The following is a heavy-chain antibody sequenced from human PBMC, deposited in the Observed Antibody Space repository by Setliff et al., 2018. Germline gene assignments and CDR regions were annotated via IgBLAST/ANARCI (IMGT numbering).Heavy chain of an antibody. Sequence: GASVKVSCKASGYTFTRYYMYWVRQAPGQGLEWMGIIHVSGGSTTYAQEFQGRVTMTRDTSTSTMYMELASLMPEDTAVYYCSRLVRYCTTTTCQSVPGAEVWGQGTLVTVPQ. CDR3: SRLVRYCTTTTCQSVPGAEV. CDR2: IHVSGGST. D-gene: IGHD2-8*01. V-gene: IGHV1-46*01. CDR1: GYTFTRYY. J-gene: IGHJ4*02.